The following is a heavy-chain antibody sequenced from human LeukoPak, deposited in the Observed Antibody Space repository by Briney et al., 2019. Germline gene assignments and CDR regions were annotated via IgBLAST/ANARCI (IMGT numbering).Heavy chain of an antibody. D-gene: IGHD3-22*01. J-gene: IGHJ4*02. CDR1: GFTFSRYN. CDR3: AKTNGYYSD. V-gene: IGHV3-21*04. CDR2: ISRTSSYI. Sequence: GGSLRPSCAASGFTFSRYNMKWVRQAPGKGLEWVSSISRTSSYIYYADSVKGRFTISRDNAQNSLYLQMNSLRVEDTAVYYCAKTNGYYSDWGQGTLVTVSS.